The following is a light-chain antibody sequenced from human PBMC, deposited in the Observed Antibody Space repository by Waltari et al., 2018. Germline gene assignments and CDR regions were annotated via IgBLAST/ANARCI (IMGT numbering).Light chain of an antibody. CDR1: NSNIGSNV. V-gene: IGLV1-44*01. J-gene: IGLJ2*01. CDR2: SNT. CDR3: ATWDDRLTGVV. Sequence: QSALTQPPSASGTPGQTVTIFCSGGNSNIGSNVVNWYQQVPGTAPQLLIYSNTYRPSGVPDRFSGSKSGTSASLAISGLQSDDEGDYYCATWDDRLTGVVFGGGTQVTVL.